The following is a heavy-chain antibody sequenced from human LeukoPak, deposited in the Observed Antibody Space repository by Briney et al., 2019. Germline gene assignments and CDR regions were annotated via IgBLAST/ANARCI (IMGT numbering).Heavy chain of an antibody. CDR3: ARNIASAMLNFDY. Sequence: PSETLSLTCTVSGASFSNYYWNWVRQPPGKGLEWIGYIYYGGTTSYNPSLKSRVTMSVDTSKNQFSLKLTSVTAADTAVYYCARNIASAMLNFDYWGRGTLVTVSS. J-gene: IGHJ4*02. CDR1: GASFSNYY. CDR2: IYYGGTT. D-gene: IGHD2-2*01. V-gene: IGHV4-59*01.